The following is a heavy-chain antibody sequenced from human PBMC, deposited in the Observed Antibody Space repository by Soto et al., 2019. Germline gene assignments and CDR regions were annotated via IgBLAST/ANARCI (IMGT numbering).Heavy chain of an antibody. V-gene: IGHV4-59*08. CDR2: IYYSGNT. Sequence: QVQLQESGPGLVKPSETLSLTCTVSGGSISSYYCGWIRQPPGKGLEWIGYIYYSGNTNYNPSLKSRVTISVDTSKNQFSLKLSSVTAADTAVYYCARSSWNGDLGYWGQGTLVTVSS. J-gene: IGHJ4*02. D-gene: IGHD4-17*01. CDR3: ARSSWNGDLGY. CDR1: GGSISSYY.